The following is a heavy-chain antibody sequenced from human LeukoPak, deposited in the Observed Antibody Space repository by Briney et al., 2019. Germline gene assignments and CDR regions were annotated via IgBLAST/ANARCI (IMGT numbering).Heavy chain of an antibody. Sequence: PGGSLRLSCAASGFTFSSCAMSWVRQAPGKGLEWVSAISGSGGSTYYADSVKGRFTISRDNSKNTLYLQMNSLRAEDTAVYYCAKYPHTSITMIVVGPFDYWGQGTLVTVSS. CDR2: ISGSGGST. J-gene: IGHJ4*02. CDR3: AKYPHTSITMIVVGPFDY. CDR1: GFTFSSCA. V-gene: IGHV3-23*01. D-gene: IGHD3-22*01.